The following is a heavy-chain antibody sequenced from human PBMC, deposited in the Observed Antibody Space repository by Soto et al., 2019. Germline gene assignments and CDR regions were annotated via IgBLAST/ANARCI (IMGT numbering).Heavy chain of an antibody. D-gene: IGHD4-17*01. J-gene: IGHJ3*01. V-gene: IGHV3-23*01. CDR3: ARDPNGDYLGAFDF. CDR1: GFTFSNYA. CDR2: INGRDDST. Sequence: PGGSLRLSCAASGFTFSNYAMSWVRQAPGKGLEWVSGINGRDDSTYYADSVKGRFTISRDNSKNTLYLQMNSLRAEDTAVYYCARDPNGDYLGAFDFWGQKTMVTVSS.